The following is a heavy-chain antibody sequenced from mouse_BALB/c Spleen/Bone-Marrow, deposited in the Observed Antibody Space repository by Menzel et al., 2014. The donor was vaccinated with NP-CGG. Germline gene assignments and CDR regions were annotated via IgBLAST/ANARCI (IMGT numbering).Heavy chain of an antibody. CDR3: ARSAGYWYFDV. V-gene: IGHV1-7*01. Sequence: VQLQQSGAELAKPGASVKMSCKASGYTFTSYWMHWVKQRPGQGLEWIGYINPSTGYTEYNQKFKDKATLTVDESSSTAYMQLSSLTSEDSAVYYCARSAGYWYFDVWGAGTTVTVSS. D-gene: IGHD1-2*01. J-gene: IGHJ1*01. CDR2: INPSTGYT. CDR1: GYTFTSYW.